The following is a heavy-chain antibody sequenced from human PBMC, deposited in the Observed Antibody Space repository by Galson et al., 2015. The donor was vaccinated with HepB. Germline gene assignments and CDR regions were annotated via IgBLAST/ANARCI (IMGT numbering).Heavy chain of an antibody. CDR3: ARAGLRFLEWLPIDY. D-gene: IGHD3-3*01. J-gene: IGHJ4*02. Sequence: LRLSCAASGFTFSSFAMHWVRQAPEKGLEYVSAISNNGGRTYYANSVKGRFTISRDNSKNTLYLQMNSLRAEDTAVYYCARAGLRFLEWLPIDYWGQGTLVTVSS. CDR1: GFTFSSFA. V-gene: IGHV3-64*01. CDR2: ISNNGGRT.